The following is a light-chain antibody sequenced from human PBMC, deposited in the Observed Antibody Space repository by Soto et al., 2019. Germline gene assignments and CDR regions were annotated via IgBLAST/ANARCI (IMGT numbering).Light chain of an antibody. CDR1: QSISSW. CDR3: QQYNSYSWT. J-gene: IGKJ1*01. V-gene: IGKV1-5*03. CDR2: KAS. Sequence: DIQMTQSPSTLSASVGVRVIITCRDSQSISSWLAWYQRKPGKAPKLLIYKASNLESGVPSRFSGSGSGTEFTLTISSLQPDDFATYYCQQYNSYSWTFGQGTKVEIK.